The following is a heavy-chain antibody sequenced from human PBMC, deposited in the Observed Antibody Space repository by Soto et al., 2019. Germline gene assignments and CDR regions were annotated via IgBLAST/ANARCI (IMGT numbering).Heavy chain of an antibody. CDR1: GFTFSSYG. J-gene: IGHJ6*02. V-gene: IGHV3-30*18. D-gene: IGHD1-26*01. CDR3: AKDREGPHYYYGMVV. CDR2: ISYDGSNK. Sequence: QVQLVESGGGVVQPGRSLRLSCAASGFTFSSYGMHWVRQAPGKGLEWVAVISYDGSNKYYADSVKGRFTISRDNSKNTLYLQMNSLRAEDTAVYYCAKDREGPHYYYGMVVWGQGTTVTVSS.